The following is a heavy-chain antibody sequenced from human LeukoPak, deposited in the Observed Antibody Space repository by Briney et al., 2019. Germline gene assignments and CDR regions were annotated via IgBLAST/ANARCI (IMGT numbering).Heavy chain of an antibody. CDR2: IRYDGSDH. CDR3: ARWGIVGHDAFDL. Sequence: GGSLRLSCAGSGFTFSRYGIHWVRQAPGKGLEWVALIRYDGSDHWYGDPAKGRFTISRDNSKDTVYLQMDSLRDEDTVVYFCARWGIVGHDAFDLWGQGTMVTVSS. D-gene: IGHD1-26*01. CDR1: GFTFSRYG. V-gene: IGHV3-33*01. J-gene: IGHJ3*01.